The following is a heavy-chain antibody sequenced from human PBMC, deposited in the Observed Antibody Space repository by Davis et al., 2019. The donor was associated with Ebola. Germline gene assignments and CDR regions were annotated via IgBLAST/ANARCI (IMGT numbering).Heavy chain of an antibody. J-gene: IGHJ2*01. V-gene: IGHV3-53*04. CDR3: ARGYYDSTGNRYFDF. Sequence: GESLKISCAASGFTVSSNYMSWVRQAPGKGLEWVSVIYSGGSTYYADSVKGRFTISRHNSKNTLYLQINSLRAEDTAVYYCARGYYDSTGNRYFDFWGRGTLVTVSS. CDR1: GFTVSSNY. D-gene: IGHD3-22*01. CDR2: IYSGGST.